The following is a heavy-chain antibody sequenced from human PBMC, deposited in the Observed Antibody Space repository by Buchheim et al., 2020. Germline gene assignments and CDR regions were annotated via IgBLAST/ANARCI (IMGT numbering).Heavy chain of an antibody. Sequence: QVQLVPSGAEVKKPGASVKVSCKASGYTFTSYDINWVRQATGQGLEWMGWMNPNSGNTGYAQKFQGRVTMTRNTSISTAYMELSSLRSEDTDVYYCARASGIAAAGQYYYYYYGMDVWGQGTT. CDR2: MNPNSGNT. CDR3: ARASGIAAAGQYYYYYYGMDV. V-gene: IGHV1-8*01. CDR1: GYTFTSYD. J-gene: IGHJ6*02. D-gene: IGHD6-13*01.